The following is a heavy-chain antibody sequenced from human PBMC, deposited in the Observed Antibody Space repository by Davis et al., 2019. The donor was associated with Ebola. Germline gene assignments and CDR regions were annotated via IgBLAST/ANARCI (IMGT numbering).Heavy chain of an antibody. CDR2: IYDQSK. V-gene: IGHV3-53*05. D-gene: IGHD6-19*01. Sequence: GGSLRPSCTASGFTVSSNHMSWVRQAPGKGLEWVSVIYDQSKAYADAVRGRFIISRDKSNNTLYLEMSSLRVDDTAVYYCATTQWLREFDNGGQGTLVTVSS. CDR3: ATTQWLREFDN. CDR1: GFTVSSNH. J-gene: IGHJ4*02.